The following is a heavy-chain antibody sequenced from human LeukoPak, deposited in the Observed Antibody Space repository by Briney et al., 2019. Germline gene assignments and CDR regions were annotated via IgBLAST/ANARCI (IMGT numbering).Heavy chain of an antibody. D-gene: IGHD6-19*01. J-gene: IGHJ3*02. CDR1: GGTFSSYG. CDR2: IIPILGIA. V-gene: IGHV1-69*04. Sequence: SVKVSCKASGGTFSSYGISWVRQAPGQGLEWMGRIIPILGIANYAQKFQGRVTITADKSTSTAYMELSSLRSEDTAVYYCARTGPIAVAITASIDIWGQGTMVTVSS. CDR3: ARTGPIAVAITASIDI.